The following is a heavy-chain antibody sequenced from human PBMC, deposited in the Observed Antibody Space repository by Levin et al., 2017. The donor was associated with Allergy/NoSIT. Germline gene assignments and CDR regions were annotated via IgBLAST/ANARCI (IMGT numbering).Heavy chain of an antibody. CDR1: GFTFSSYA. CDR3: AKDAFMITFGGVAPFDY. J-gene: IGHJ4*02. D-gene: IGHD3-16*01. CDR2: ISGSGGST. Sequence: GESLKISCAASGFTFSSYAMSWVRQAPGKGLEWVSAISGSGGSTYYADSVKGRFTISRDNSKNTLYLQMNSLRAEDTAVYYCAKDAFMITFGGVAPFDYWGQGTLVTVSS. V-gene: IGHV3-23*01.